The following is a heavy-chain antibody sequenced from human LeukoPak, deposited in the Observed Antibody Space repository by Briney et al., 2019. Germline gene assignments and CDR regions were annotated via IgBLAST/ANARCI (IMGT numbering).Heavy chain of an antibody. CDR3: AKASFSYYYDSIGLTHYFDY. CDR1: GFTFDDYT. J-gene: IGHJ4*02. V-gene: IGHV3-9*01. Sequence: PGGSLRLSCAASGFTFDDYTMHWVRQAPGKGLEWVSGLSWNSGSIVYADSVKGRFTISRDNAKNSLYLQMNSLRAEDTALYYCAKASFSYYYDSIGLTHYFDYWGQGTLVTVSS. D-gene: IGHD3-22*01. CDR2: LSWNSGSI.